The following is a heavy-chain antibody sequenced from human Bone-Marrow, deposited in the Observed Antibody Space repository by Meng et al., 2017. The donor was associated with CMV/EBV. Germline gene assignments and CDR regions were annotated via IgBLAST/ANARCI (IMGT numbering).Heavy chain of an antibody. V-gene: IGHV4-39*07. CDR1: GGSISISNYY. D-gene: IGHD6-6*01. CDR2: IYFSGRT. CDR3: ARSPTRYSSSKGRVYFDY. J-gene: IGHJ4*02. Sequence: SETLSLTCTVSGGSISISNYYWVWIRQPPGKGLEWIGSIYFSGRTYYSPSLKSRVTISVDTSKKQFSLKVNSVTAADTAVYYCARSPTRYSSSKGRVYFDYWGQGTLVTVSS.